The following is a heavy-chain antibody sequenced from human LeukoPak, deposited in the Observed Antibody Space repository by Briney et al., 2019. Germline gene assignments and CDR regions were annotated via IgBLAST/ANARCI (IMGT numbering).Heavy chain of an antibody. CDR2: IYTSGST. V-gene: IGHV4-4*07. J-gene: IGHJ5*02. CDR3: AREPEPAAQPDWFDP. CDR1: GDSATIYY. Sequence: SETPSLTCTVSGDSATIYYWSWVRHPAGKGRDWIGRIYTSGSTNYTPSIKTRVTVSVHTSKNQFSLTLSSVTAADTAVSYCAREPEPAAQPDWFDPWGQGTLVTVSS. D-gene: IGHD2-2*01.